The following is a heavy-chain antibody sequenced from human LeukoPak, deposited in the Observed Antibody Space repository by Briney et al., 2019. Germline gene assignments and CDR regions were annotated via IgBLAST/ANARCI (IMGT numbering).Heavy chain of an antibody. CDR2: ISGSGGST. Sequence: GGSLRLSCAASGFTFSTYAMSWVRQAPGKGLEWVSAISGSGGSTYYADSVKGRFTISRDNSKNTLYVQMNSLRAEDASIYFCAKALEQETVIALDSWGQGTLVTVSS. J-gene: IGHJ4*02. CDR1: GFTFSTYA. D-gene: IGHD6-13*01. CDR3: AKALEQETVIALDS. V-gene: IGHV3-23*01.